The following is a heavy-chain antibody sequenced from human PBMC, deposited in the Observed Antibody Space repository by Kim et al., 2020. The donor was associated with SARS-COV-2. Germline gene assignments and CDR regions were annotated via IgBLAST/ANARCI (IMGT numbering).Heavy chain of an antibody. V-gene: IGHV6-1*01. J-gene: IGHJ6*02. D-gene: IGHD3-9*01. Sequence: SQTLSLTCAISGDSVSSNSAAWNWIRQSPSRGLEWLGRTYYRSKWYNDYAVSVKSRITINPDTSKNQFSLQLNSVTPEDTAVYYCAREGGDTYYDILTGYSPYYYYGMDVWGQGTMVTVSS. CDR3: AREGGDTYYDILTGYSPYYYYGMDV. CDR1: GDSVSSNSAA. CDR2: TYYRSKWYN.